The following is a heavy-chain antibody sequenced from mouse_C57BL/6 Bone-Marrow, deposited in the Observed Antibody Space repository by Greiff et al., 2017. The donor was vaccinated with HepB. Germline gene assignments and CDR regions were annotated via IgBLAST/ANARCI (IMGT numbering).Heavy chain of an antibody. CDR1: GYTFTDYY. CDR3: ARSEDGRDAMDY. Sequence: VQLQQSGPELVKPGASVKISCKASGYTFTDYYMNWVKQSHGKSLEWIGDINPNNGGTSYNQKFKGKATLTVDKSSSTAYMELRSLTSEDSAVYYCARSEDGRDAMDYWGQGTSVTVSS. CDR2: INPNNGGT. D-gene: IGHD1-1*01. J-gene: IGHJ4*01. V-gene: IGHV1-26*01.